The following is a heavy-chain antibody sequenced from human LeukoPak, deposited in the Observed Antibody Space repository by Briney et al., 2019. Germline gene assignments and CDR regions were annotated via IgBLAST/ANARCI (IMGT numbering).Heavy chain of an antibody. J-gene: IGHJ4*02. D-gene: IGHD1-26*01. V-gene: IGHV4-59*01. CDR3: ARLSGSEDY. CDR2: IYYSGST. CDR1: GGSLSSYY. Sequence: PSETLSLTCTVSGGSLSSYYWSWIRQPPGKGLEWIGYIYYSGSTNYNPSLKSRVTISVDTSKNQFSLKLSSVTAADTAVYYCARLSGSEDYWGQGTLVTVSS.